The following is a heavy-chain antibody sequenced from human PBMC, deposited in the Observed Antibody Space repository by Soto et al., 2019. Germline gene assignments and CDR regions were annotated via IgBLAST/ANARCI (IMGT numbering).Heavy chain of an antibody. D-gene: IGHD3-10*01. CDR3: ARVVYAGSGSYYANWFDP. CDR2: INPNSGGT. V-gene: IGHV1-2*02. J-gene: IGHJ5*02. CDR1: GGTFSSYA. Sequence: GASVKVSCKASGGTFSSYAISWVRQAPGQGLEWMGWINPNSGGTNYAQKFQGRVTMTRDTSISTAYMEVSRLRSDDTAVYYCARVVYAGSGSYYANWFDPWGQGTLVTVSS.